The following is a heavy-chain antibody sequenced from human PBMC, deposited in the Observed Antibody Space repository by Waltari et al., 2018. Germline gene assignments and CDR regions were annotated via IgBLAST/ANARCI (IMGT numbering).Heavy chain of an antibody. CDR1: GYTFTGYY. Sequence: QVQLVQSGAEVKKPGASVKVSCKASGYTFTGYYMHWVRQAPGQGLEWMGRINPNSGGTNYAQKFQGRVTISVDTSKNQFSLKLSSVTAADTAVYYCASRVAYSGSYHFDYWGQGTTVTVSS. CDR3: ASRVAYSGSYHFDY. D-gene: IGHD1-26*01. CDR2: INPNSGGT. J-gene: IGHJ4*03. V-gene: IGHV1-2*06.